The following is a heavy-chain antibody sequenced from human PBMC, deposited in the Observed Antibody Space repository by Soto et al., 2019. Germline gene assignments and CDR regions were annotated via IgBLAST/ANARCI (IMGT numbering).Heavy chain of an antibody. CDR3: ASDYGGNHFDI. J-gene: IGHJ3*02. CDR2: IWYDGSNK. V-gene: IGHV3-33*01. CDR1: GFTFSSYG. Sequence: QVQLVESGGGVVQPGRSLRLSCAASGFTFSSYGMHWVRQAPGQGLEWVAVIWYDGSNKYYADSVTGRFTISRDNSKNTLYLQMTSLRAEDTAVYYCASDYGGNHFDIWGQGTMVTVSS. D-gene: IGHD4-17*01.